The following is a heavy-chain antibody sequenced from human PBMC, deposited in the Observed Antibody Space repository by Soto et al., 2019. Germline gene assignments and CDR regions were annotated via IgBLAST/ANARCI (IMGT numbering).Heavy chain of an antibody. CDR2: IYWDDDK. Sequence: QITLKESGPTLVKPTQTLALTCTFSGFSLDTSGMSVGWIRQPPGKALEWLALIYWDDDKRYSPSLKSRLTITKDTSKNQVVLTMTNMDPVDTATYYCARPRGYDFDYWGQGTLVTVSS. CDR3: ARPRGYDFDY. J-gene: IGHJ4*02. V-gene: IGHV2-5*02. CDR1: GFSLDTSGMS. D-gene: IGHD2-15*01.